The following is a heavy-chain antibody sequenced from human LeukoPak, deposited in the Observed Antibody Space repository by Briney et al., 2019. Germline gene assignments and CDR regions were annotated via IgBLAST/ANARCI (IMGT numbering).Heavy chain of an antibody. CDR3: ARGRIADTDY. D-gene: IGHD6-6*01. CDR2: INHSGST. Sequence: SETLSLTCAVYGGSFSGYYWSWIRQPPGKGLEWIGEINHSGSTNYNPSLKSRVTISVDTSKNQFSLKLSSVTAADTAVYYCARGRIADTDYWGQGTLVTVSS. J-gene: IGHJ4*02. CDR1: GGSFSGYY. V-gene: IGHV4-34*01.